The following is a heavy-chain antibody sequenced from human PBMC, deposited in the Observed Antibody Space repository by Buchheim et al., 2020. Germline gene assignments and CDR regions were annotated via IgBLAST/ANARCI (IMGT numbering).Heavy chain of an antibody. CDR2: INPSGGST. CDR1: GYTFTSYY. Sequence: QVQLVQSGAEVKKPGASVKVSCKASGYTFTSYYMHWVRQAPGQGLEWMGIINPSGGSTSSAQKFQGRVTMTRDNSTSPVYMELSSLRSEDTAVYYCARAVTAAGTDYYYGMDVWGQGTT. CDR3: ARAVTAAGTDYYYGMDV. V-gene: IGHV1-46*03. D-gene: IGHD6-13*01. J-gene: IGHJ6*02.